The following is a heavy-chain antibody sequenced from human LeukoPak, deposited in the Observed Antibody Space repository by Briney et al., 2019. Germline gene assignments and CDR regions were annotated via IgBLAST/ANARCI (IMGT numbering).Heavy chain of an antibody. CDR3: AKDSSGGDY. V-gene: IGHV3-30*18. CDR1: GLTFSSYG. Sequence: QPGRSLRLSCAASGLTFSSYGMHWVRQAPGKGLEWVAVISYDGSNKYYADSVKGRFTISRDNSKNTLYLQMNSLRAEDTAVYYCAKDSSGGDYWGQGTLVTVSS. J-gene: IGHJ4*02. D-gene: IGHD2-15*01. CDR2: ISYDGSNK.